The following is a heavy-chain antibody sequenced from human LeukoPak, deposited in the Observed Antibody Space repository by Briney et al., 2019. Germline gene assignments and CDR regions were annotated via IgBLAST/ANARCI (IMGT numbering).Heavy chain of an antibody. D-gene: IGHD3-22*01. Sequence: SETLSLTCTVSGGSISSYYWSWIRQPPGKGLEWIGYIYYSGSTDSNPSLKSRVTISVDTSKNQFSLKLSSVTAADTAVYYCARDGGRYYDSSEGWFDPWGQGTLVTVSS. CDR3: ARDGGRYYDSSEGWFDP. J-gene: IGHJ5*02. V-gene: IGHV4-59*01. CDR1: GGSISSYY. CDR2: IYYSGST.